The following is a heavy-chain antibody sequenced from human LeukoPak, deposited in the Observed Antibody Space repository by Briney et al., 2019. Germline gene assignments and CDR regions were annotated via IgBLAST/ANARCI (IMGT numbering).Heavy chain of an antibody. V-gene: IGHV3-30*02. D-gene: IGHD2-2*01. CDR2: IRYDGSNK. Sequence: GGSLRLSCAASGFTFSSYGMHWVRQAPGKGLEWVAFIRYDGSNKYYADSVKGRFTISRDNSKNTLYLQMNSLRAEDTAVYYCAKDHDCSSTSCFSVFYYYYMDVWGKGTTVTVSS. CDR1: GFTFSSYG. J-gene: IGHJ6*03. CDR3: AKDHDCSSTSCFSVFYYYYMDV.